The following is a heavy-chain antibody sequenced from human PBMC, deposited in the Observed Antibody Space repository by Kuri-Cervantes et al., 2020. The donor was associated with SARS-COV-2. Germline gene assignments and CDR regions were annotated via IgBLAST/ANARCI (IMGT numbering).Heavy chain of an antibody. CDR3: ARQDYDFWTGDHDF. V-gene: IGHV4-39*01. Sequence: GSLRLSCTVSGGSISSSRYYWGWIRQPPGKRLEWIGSIYYTGKTFYSPPLETRVTISVDPSKNQFSLKLTSVTAADTAVYYCARQDYDFWTGDHDFWGQGNLVTVSS. CDR1: GGSISSSRYY. CDR2: IYYTGKT. D-gene: IGHD3-3*01. J-gene: IGHJ4*02.